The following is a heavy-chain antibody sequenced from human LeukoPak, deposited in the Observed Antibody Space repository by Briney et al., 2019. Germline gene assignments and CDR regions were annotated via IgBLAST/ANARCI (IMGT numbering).Heavy chain of an antibody. Sequence: GGSLRLSCAASGFTFSSYAMHWVRQAPGKGLEWVAVISYDGSNKYYADSVKGRFTISRDNSKNTLYLQMNSLRAEDTAVYYCARTWDIWGQGTMVTVSS. J-gene: IGHJ3*02. CDR3: ARTWDI. CDR2: ISYDGSNK. CDR1: GFTFSSYA. V-gene: IGHV3-30-3*01.